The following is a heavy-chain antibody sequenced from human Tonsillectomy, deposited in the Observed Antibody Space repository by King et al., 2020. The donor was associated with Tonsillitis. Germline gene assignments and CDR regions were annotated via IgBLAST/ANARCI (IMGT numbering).Heavy chain of an antibody. CDR3: ARGYGSGSYYEFDY. CDR2: TIPIFGTA. V-gene: IGHV1-69*01. J-gene: IGHJ4*02. D-gene: IGHD3-10*01. Sequence: VQLVESGAEVKKPGSSVKVSCKASGGTFSSYAISWVRQAPGQGLEWMGGTIPIFGTANYAQKFQGRVTITADESTSTAYMELSSLRSEDTAVYYCARGYGSGSYYEFDYWGQGTLVTVSS. CDR1: GGTFSSYA.